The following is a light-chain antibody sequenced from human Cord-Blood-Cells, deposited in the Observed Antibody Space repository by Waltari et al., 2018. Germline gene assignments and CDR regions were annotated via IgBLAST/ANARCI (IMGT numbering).Light chain of an antibody. CDR2: EVS. CDR1: SSDVGGYNY. V-gene: IGLV2-14*01. CDR3: SSYTSSSTYV. Sequence: QSALTQPASVSGSPGQSITISCPGPSSDVGGYNYVSWYQQHPGKAPKLMIYEVSKRPSGVSNRFSGSKSGNTASLTISGLQAEDEADYYCSSYTSSSTYVFGTGTKVTVL. J-gene: IGLJ1*01.